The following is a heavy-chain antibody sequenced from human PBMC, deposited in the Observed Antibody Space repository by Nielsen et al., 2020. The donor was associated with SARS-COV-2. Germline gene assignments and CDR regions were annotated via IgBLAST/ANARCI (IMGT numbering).Heavy chain of an antibody. V-gene: IGHV4-31*03. Sequence: SETLSLTCTVSGGSISSGGYYWSWIRQHPGKGLEWIGYIYYSGSTYNNPSLKSRVTISVDTSKKQFSLKLSSVTAADTAVYYCARDGTTSPSSDYWGQGTLVTVSS. CDR1: GGSISSGGYY. D-gene: IGHD1-7*01. J-gene: IGHJ4*02. CDR2: IYYSGST. CDR3: ARDGTTSPSSDY.